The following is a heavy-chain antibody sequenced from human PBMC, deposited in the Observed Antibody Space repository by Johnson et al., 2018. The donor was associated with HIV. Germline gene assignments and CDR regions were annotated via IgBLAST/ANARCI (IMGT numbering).Heavy chain of an antibody. V-gene: IGHV3-74*01. CDR1: GFTFSNYW. CDR3: AKDLGITVAGRGGLDAFDI. J-gene: IGHJ3*02. Sequence: VQLVESGGGLVQPGGSLRLSCAASGFTFSNYWMHWVRQAPGKGLVWVSRVHSDGSSLSYADSVKCRFTISRNNAKNTLYLQMNSLRAEDTAVYYCAKDLGITVAGRGGLDAFDIWGQGTMVTVSS. D-gene: IGHD6-19*01. CDR2: VHSDGSSL.